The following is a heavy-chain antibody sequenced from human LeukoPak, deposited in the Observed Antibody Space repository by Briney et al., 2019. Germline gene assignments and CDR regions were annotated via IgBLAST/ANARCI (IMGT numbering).Heavy chain of an antibody. V-gene: IGHV1-69*01. J-gene: IGHJ4*02. D-gene: IGHD6-13*01. CDR1: GGTFSSYA. CDR2: IIPIFGTA. Sequence: SAKVSCKASGGTFSSYAISWVRQAPGQGLEWMGGIIPIFGTANYAQKFQGRVTITADESTSTAYMELSSLRSEDTAVYYCARAGPSAAAINYWGQGTLVTVSS. CDR3: ARAGPSAAAINY.